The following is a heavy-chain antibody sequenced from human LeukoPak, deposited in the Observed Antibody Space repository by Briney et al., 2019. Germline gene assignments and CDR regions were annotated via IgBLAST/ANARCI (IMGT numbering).Heavy chain of an antibody. CDR3: AREAAFDM. CDR2: ISSSSTYT. Sequence: GGSLRLSCVASGFTFSNAWMTWVRQAPGKGLEWVSSISSSSTYTFYADSVKGRFTISRDNAKNSLYLQMDSLRAEDTAVYYCAREAAFDMWGQGTMVTVSS. CDR1: GFTFSNAW. J-gene: IGHJ3*02. V-gene: IGHV3-21*06.